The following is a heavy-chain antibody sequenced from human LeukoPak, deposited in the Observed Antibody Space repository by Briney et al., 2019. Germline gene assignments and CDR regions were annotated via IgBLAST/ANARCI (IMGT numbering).Heavy chain of an antibody. CDR1: GYTFTSYD. J-gene: IGHJ4*02. CDR2: MNHNSGNT. Sequence: GASVKVSCKASGYTFTSYDINWLRQATGQGREWMGWMNHNSGNTGYPQKFQGRVTMPRNPSMRTAYLELSSLRSEDTAMYYCAIRTPVDIVATLGERVKKGLDYWGQGTLVTVSS. CDR3: AIRTPVDIVATLGERVKKGLDY. V-gene: IGHV1-8*01. D-gene: IGHD5-12*01.